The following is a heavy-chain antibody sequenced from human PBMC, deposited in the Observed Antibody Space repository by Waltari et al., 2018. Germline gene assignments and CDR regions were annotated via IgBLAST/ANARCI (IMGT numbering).Heavy chain of an antibody. Sequence: EVQVVESGGGLVKPGGSLKLSCATSGFTFSGSTIHWVRQTSGKGLEWIGRIRSKPNNYATRYTASVEGRFTISRDDSESTAYLQMSSLMTEDTAVYYCTGGAVTGTDFWGQGTLVTVSS. CDR1: GFTFSGST. V-gene: IGHV3-73*01. J-gene: IGHJ4*02. D-gene: IGHD6-13*01. CDR3: TGGAVTGTDF. CDR2: IRSKPNNYAT.